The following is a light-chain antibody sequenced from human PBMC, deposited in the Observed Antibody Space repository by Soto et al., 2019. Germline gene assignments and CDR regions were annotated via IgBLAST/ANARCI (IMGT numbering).Light chain of an antibody. CDR1: QDISNY. CDR2: DAS. J-gene: IGKJ3*01. CDR3: QQYDNLPFT. Sequence: DIQMTQSPSSLSASVGDRVAITCQVSQDISNYLNWYQQKAGKAPKLLIYDASNLETGVPSRFSGSGFGTDFICTMSSLQPNDIAAYYCQQYDNLPFTFGPGTKVDIK. V-gene: IGKV1-33*01.